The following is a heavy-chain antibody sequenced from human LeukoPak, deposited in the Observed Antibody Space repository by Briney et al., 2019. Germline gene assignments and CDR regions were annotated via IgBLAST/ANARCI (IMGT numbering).Heavy chain of an antibody. J-gene: IGHJ4*02. CDR1: GGSISSYY. D-gene: IGHD2-15*01. CDR2: IYYSGST. CDR3: ARHPFATPFDY. Sequence: SETLSLTCTVSGGSISSYYWSWIRQPPGKGLEWIGYIYYSGSTNYNPSLKSRVTISVDTSKNQFSLKLSSVTAADTAVYYCARHPFATPFDYWGPGTLVTVSS. V-gene: IGHV4-59*08.